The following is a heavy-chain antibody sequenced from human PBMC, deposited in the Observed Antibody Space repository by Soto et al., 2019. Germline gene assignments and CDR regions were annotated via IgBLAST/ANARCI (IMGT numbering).Heavy chain of an antibody. CDR1: GYTFTSYD. J-gene: IGHJ5*02. V-gene: IGHV1-8*01. CDR2: MNPNSGNT. Sequence: QVQLVQSGAEVKKPGASVKVSCKASGYTFTSYDINWVRQATGQGLEYLGWMNPNSGNTGYVQKVQGRVTMTRDTSISTAYMEVSSLRSEDTAVYYCARGIKYGDYSRWCDPWGQGTLVTVSS. CDR3: ARGIKYGDYSRWCDP. D-gene: IGHD4-17*01.